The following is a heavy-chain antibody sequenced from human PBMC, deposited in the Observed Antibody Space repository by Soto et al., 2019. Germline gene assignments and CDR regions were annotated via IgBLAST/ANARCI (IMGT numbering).Heavy chain of an antibody. J-gene: IGHJ5*02. V-gene: IGHV1-69*01. CDR1: GGTFSSYA. D-gene: IGHD2-15*01. CDR3: ARDIVVVVAATGYNLFAP. CDR2: IIPIFGTA. Sequence: QVQLVQSGAEVKKPGSSVKVSCKASGGTFSSYAISWVRQAPGQGLEWMGGIIPIFGTANYAQKFQGRVPITADESTSTAYMELSSLRSEDTAVYYCARDIVVVVAATGYNLFAPWGQGTLVTVSS.